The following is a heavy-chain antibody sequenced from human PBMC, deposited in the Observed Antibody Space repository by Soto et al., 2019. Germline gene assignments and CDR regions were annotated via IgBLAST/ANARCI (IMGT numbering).Heavy chain of an antibody. V-gene: IGHV1-18*01. CDR1: GYSLTRYG. J-gene: IGHJ6*02. Sequence: ASVKVSCEASGYSLTRYGIAWARQAPGQGLEWMGWINTYNGNTNYAQNLQGRVTLTTDTSTSTAYMELTSLRSNDTAIYYCAMVDVYVTPSPQDVWGQGTTVTVSS. D-gene: IGHD3-16*01. CDR3: AMVDVYVTPSPQDV. CDR2: INTYNGNT.